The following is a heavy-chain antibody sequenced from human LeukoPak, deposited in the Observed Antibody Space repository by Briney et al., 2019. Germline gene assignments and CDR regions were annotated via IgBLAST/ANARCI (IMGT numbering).Heavy chain of an antibody. D-gene: IGHD2-2*01. V-gene: IGHV3-64*04. CDR1: GFTFSSYA. Sequence: GGSLRLSCSASGFTFSSYAMHWVRQAPGKGLEYVSAISSNGGSTYYADSVKGRFTISRDISKNTLYLQINSLRAEDTAFYYCARSPPASPFDYWGQGTLVTVSS. J-gene: IGHJ4*02. CDR2: ISSNGGST. CDR3: ARSPPASPFDY.